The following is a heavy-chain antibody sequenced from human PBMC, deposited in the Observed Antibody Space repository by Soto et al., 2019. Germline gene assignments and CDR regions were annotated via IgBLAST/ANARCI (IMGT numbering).Heavy chain of an antibody. Sequence: EVQLVESGGGLVQPGGSLRLSCAASGFTVSDYYMSWVRQAPGKGLEWVSLLYSGGSTIYADSVKGRLTISRDSSKNTLYLQMNSLRVEDTSVYYCAGAPVGASDLGFDSWGQGTLVTVSS. CDR1: GFTVSDYY. CDR3: AGAPVGASDLGFDS. D-gene: IGHD1-26*01. J-gene: IGHJ4*02. V-gene: IGHV3-53*01. CDR2: LYSGGST.